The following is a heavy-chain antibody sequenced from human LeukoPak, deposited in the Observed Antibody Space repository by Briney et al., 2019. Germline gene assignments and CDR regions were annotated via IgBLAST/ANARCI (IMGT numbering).Heavy chain of an antibody. V-gene: IGHV4-38-2*02. CDR1: GSSMSSDYY. J-gene: IGHJ5*02. CDR2: IYHSGST. Sequence: SETLSLTCTVSGSSMSSDYYWGWIRQPPGKGLEWIGSIYHSGSTYYNPSLKSRVTISVDTSKNQFSLKLSSVTAADTAVYYCARGSGIAAKVGWFDPWGQGTLVTVSS. CDR3: ARGSGIAAKVGWFDP. D-gene: IGHD6-13*01.